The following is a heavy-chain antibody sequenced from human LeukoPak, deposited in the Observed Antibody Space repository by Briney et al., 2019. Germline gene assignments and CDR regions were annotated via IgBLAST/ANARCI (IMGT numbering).Heavy chain of an antibody. CDR2: SKSKNNGGTT. D-gene: IGHD5-18*01. V-gene: IGHV3-15*01. CDR3: TTAPDTSDY. Sequence: GGSLRLSCAASGFTFINAWMTWVRQAPGKGLEWIGRSKSKNNGGTTDYATPVKGRFTFSRDDSKSTLYLQMDSLKTEDTAVYYCTTAPDTSDYWGQGTLVTVSS. J-gene: IGHJ4*02. CDR1: GFTFINAW.